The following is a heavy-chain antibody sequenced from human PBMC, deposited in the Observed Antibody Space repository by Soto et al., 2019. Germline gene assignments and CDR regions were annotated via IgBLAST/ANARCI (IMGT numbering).Heavy chain of an antibody. J-gene: IGHJ2*01. V-gene: IGHV4-39*07. CDR3: ARFKTGTTPRVDWYLDL. Sequence: SETLSLTCTVSGGSISSSSYYWGWILQPPGKGLEWIGSIYYSGSTYYNPSLKSRVTISVDTSKNQFSLKLSSVTAADTAVYYCARFKTGTTPRVDWYLDLWGRSTLVTVSS. CDR2: IYYSGST. D-gene: IGHD1-7*01. CDR1: GGSISSSSYY.